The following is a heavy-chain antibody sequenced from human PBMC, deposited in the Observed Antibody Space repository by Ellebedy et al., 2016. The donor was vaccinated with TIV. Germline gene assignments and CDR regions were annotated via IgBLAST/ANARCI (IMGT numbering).Heavy chain of an antibody. Sequence: GGSLRLXXAASGFTFSSYSMNWVRQAPGKGLEWVSVIYSGGSTYYADSVKGRFTISRDNSKNTLYLQMNSLRAEDTAVYYCASKGGFDPWGQGTLVTVSS. CDR2: IYSGGST. V-gene: IGHV3-66*01. CDR3: ASKGGFDP. D-gene: IGHD2-15*01. J-gene: IGHJ5*02. CDR1: GFTFSSYS.